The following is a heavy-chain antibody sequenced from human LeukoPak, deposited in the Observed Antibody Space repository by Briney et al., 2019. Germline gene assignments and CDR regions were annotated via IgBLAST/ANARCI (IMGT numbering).Heavy chain of an antibody. CDR2: ISGSGGGT. Sequence: GGSLRLSCAVSGFTFSSYAMSWVRQAPGKGLEWVAAISGSGGGTDYADSVKGRFTISRDNSKSSLFLQMNSLRTEDTALYYCARDHVYGGADYWGQGTLVTVSS. D-gene: IGHD4-23*01. CDR3: ARDHVYGGADY. V-gene: IGHV3-23*01. CDR1: GFTFSSYA. J-gene: IGHJ4*02.